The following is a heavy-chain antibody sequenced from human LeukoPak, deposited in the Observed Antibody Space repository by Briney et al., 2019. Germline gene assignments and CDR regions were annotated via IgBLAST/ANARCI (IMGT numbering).Heavy chain of an antibody. CDR3: ARQTSRGYYDILTGYQSSTYFDY. CDR2: IYPGDSDT. V-gene: IGHV5-51*01. CDR1: GYSFTSYW. J-gene: IGHJ4*02. Sequence: GESLKISCKGSGYSFTSYWIGWVRQMPGKGLEWMGIIYPGDSDTRYSPSFQGQVTISADKSISTAYLQWSSLKASDTAMYYCARQTSRGYYDILTGYQSSTYFDYWGQGTLVTVSS. D-gene: IGHD3-9*01.